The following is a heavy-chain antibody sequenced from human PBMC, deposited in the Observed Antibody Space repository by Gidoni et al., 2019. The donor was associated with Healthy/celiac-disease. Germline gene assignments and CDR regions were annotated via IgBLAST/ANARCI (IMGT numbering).Heavy chain of an antibody. Sequence: VQLVASGGGVVQPGRSLRLSCAPSGFPFSSYGMHWVRQAPGKGLEWVAVISYDGSNKYYADSVKGRFTISRDNSKNTLYLQMNSLRAEDTAVYYCAKDAVGGVTHRWFDPWGQGTLVTVSS. J-gene: IGHJ5*02. D-gene: IGHD2-21*02. V-gene: IGHV3-30*18. CDR3: AKDAVGGVTHRWFDP. CDR2: ISYDGSNK. CDR1: GFPFSSYG.